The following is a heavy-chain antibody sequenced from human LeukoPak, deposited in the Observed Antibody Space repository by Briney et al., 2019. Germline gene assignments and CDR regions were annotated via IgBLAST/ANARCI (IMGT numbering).Heavy chain of an antibody. J-gene: IGHJ4*02. V-gene: IGHV3-64*01. D-gene: IGHD6-13*01. CDR3: ARDPGQQLVQSGPFDY. Sequence: PGGSLRLSCAASGFTFSSYAMHWVRQAPGKGLEYVSAISSNGGSTYYANSVKGRFTISRDNSENTLYLQMGSLRAEDMAVYYCARDPGQQLVQSGPFDYWGQGTLVTVSS. CDR1: GFTFSSYA. CDR2: ISSNGGST.